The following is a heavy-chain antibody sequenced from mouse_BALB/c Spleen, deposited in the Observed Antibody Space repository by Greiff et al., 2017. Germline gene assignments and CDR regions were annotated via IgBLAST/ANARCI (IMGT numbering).Heavy chain of an antibody. V-gene: IGHV5-6*01. CDR2: ISSGGSYT. CDR1: GFTFSSYG. CDR3: ARGDTTAKAWFAY. Sequence: EVQLVESGGDLVKPGGSLKLSCAASGFTFSSYGMSWVRQTPDKRLEWVATISSGGSYTYYPDSVKGRFTISRDNAKNTLYLQMSSLKSEDTAMYYCARGDTTAKAWFAYWGQGTLVTVSA. J-gene: IGHJ3*01. D-gene: IGHD1-2*01.